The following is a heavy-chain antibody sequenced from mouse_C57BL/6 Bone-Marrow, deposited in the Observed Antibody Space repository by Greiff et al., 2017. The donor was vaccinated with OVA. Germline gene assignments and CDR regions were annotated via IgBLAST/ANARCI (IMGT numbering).Heavy chain of an antibody. Sequence: VQVVESGAELVRPGASVTLSCKASGYTFTDYEMHWVKQTPVHGLEWIGAIDPETGGTAYNQKFKGKAILTADKSSSTAYMELRSLTSEDSAVYYCTRGLGRGFDYWGQGTTLTVSS. J-gene: IGHJ2*01. CDR1: GYTFTDYE. CDR2: IDPETGGT. V-gene: IGHV1-15*01. D-gene: IGHD4-1*01. CDR3: TRGLGRGFDY.